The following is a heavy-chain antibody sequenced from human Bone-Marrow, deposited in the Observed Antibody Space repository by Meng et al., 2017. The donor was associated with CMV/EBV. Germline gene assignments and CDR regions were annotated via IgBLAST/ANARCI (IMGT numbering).Heavy chain of an antibody. J-gene: IGHJ4*02. V-gene: IGHV4-39*01. Sequence: SETLSLTCTVSGGSISSSSYYWGWIRQPPGKGLEWIGSIYYSGSTYYNPSLKSRVTISVDTSKNQFSLKLSSVTAEDTAVYYCARVWGRGLLSGSYPDYWGQGTLVTVSS. CDR1: GGSISSSSYY. D-gene: IGHD1-26*01. CDR3: ARVWGRGLLSGSYPDY. CDR2: IYYSGST.